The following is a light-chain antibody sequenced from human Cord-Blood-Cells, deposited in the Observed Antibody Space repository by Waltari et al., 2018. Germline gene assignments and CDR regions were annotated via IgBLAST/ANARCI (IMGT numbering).Light chain of an antibody. CDR3: SAWDSSLSAWV. CDR2: RNN. J-gene: IGLJ3*02. V-gene: IGLV10-54*01. CDR1: SNNVGNQG. Sequence: QAGLTQPPSVSKGLRQTATLTCTGNSNNVGNQGAAWLQQHQGHPPKLLSYRNNNRPSGTSERLSAPRSGNTASLTITGLQPEDEADYYCSAWDSSLSAWVFGGGTKLTVL.